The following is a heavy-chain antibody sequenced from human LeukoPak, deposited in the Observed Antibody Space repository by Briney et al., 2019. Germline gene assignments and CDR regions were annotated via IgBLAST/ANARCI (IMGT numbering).Heavy chain of an antibody. CDR3: ARSQITLFGVVDY. CDR2: IYPGDSDT. Sequence: GESLKISCKGSGYSFTSYWIGWVRQMPGKGLEWMGIIYPGDSDTRYSPSFQGQVSISADKSISTAYLQWSSLKASDTAMYYCARSQITLFGVVDYWGQGTLVTVSS. D-gene: IGHD3-3*01. V-gene: IGHV5-51*01. J-gene: IGHJ4*02. CDR1: GYSFTSYW.